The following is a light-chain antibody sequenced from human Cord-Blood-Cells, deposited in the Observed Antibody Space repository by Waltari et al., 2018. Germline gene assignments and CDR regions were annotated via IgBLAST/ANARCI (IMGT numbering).Light chain of an antibody. V-gene: IGLV2-23*02. Sequence: QSALTQPASVSGSPGQSITISCTGTSSDVGGYNLVSWYQQHPGKAPKLMIYEVSKRPSGVSNRFSGSKSGNTASLTISGLQAEDEADYYCCSYAGSSTYVFETGTKVTVL. J-gene: IGLJ1*01. CDR3: CSYAGSSTYV. CDR2: EVS. CDR1: SSDVGGYNL.